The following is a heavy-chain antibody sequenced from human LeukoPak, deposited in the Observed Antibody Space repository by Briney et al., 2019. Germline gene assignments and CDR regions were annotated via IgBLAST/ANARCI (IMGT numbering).Heavy chain of an antibody. CDR1: GGSFSGYY. CDR2: INHSGST. V-gene: IGHV4-34*01. D-gene: IGHD1-14*01. J-gene: IGHJ4*01. Sequence: PSETLSLTCAVYGGSFSGYYWSWIRQPPGKGLEWFGEINHSGSTNYNPSLKSRVTISVDTSKSQISLKPSSVTAGATAMYYCTTERKTGTPIKGARFGYWGHRTLVTVSS. CDR3: TTERKTGTPIKGARFGY.